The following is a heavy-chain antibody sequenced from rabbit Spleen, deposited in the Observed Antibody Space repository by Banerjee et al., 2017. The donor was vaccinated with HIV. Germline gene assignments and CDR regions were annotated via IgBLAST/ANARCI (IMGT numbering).Heavy chain of an antibody. J-gene: IGHJ3*01. D-gene: IGHD2-1*01. CDR2: IYAAKGST. Sequence: QLVESGGGLVQPGGSLKLSCKASGIDFTKYYITWVRQAPGKGLEWIGIIYAAKGSTDYASWVNGRFTISSDNAQSTVDLKMTSLTAADTATYFCARARDTYDDVGDYARLDLWGQGTLVTVS. CDR3: ARARDTYDDVGDYARLDL. CDR1: GIDFTKYY. V-gene: IGHV1S7*01.